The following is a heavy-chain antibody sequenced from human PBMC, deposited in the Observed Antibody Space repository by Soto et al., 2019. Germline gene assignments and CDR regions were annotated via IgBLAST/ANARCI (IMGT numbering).Heavy chain of an antibody. CDR2: INAGNGNT. J-gene: IGHJ4*02. D-gene: IGHD6-19*01. CDR3: ARFYSGWSLFY. CDR1: GYTFTSYS. V-gene: IGHV1-3*01. Sequence: GASVKVSCKSSGYTFTSYSIHWGRQAPGQRLECMGWINAGNGNTKYSQKFQGRVTITRDTSASTAYMELSSLRSEDTAVYYCARFYSGWSLFYWGQGTLVTVSS.